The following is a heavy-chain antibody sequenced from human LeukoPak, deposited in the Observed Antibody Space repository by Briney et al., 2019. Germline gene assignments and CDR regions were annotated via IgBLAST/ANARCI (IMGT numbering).Heavy chain of an antibody. J-gene: IGHJ6*03. Sequence: SETLSLTCAVYDGYFSGYYWSWIRQPPGKGLEWIGEVNQNGSTNYNPSLKSRLTISVDTSKRQFSLMLRSVTAAGTAVYYCARWGADLWVPGISYYYMDVWDKGIPVTVSS. CDR1: DGYFSGYY. V-gene: IGHV4-34*01. CDR3: ARWGADLWVPGISYYYMDV. D-gene: IGHD1-14*01. CDR2: VNQNGST.